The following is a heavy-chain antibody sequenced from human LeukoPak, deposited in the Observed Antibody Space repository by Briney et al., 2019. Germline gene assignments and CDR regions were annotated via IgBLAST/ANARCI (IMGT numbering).Heavy chain of an antibody. CDR3: ARDSGWSFDY. Sequence: SETLSLTCTVSGVSVSHEYWTWIRQPPGKGLEWIGYIYTSGSTNYNPSLKSRVTISVDTSKNQFSLKLSSVTAADTAVYYCARDSGWSFDYWGQGTLVTVSS. J-gene: IGHJ4*02. D-gene: IGHD6-19*01. CDR2: IYTSGST. CDR1: GVSVSHEY. V-gene: IGHV4-4*09.